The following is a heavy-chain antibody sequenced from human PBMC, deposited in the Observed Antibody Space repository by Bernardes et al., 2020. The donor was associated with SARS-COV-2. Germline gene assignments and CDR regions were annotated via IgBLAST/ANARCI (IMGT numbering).Heavy chain of an antibody. D-gene: IGHD3-22*01. CDR3: ARYSSGYYYDDAFDI. CDR1: GGSISSSSYY. V-gene: IGHV4-39*01. J-gene: IGHJ3*02. Sequence: SESLSLTCTVSGGSISSSSYYWGWLLQPPGKGLEWIGSIFYIGSTYYNPSLKSRVTISVDTSKNQFSLKLSSVTAADTAVYYCARYSSGYYYDDAFDIWGQGTMVTVSS. CDR2: IFYIGST.